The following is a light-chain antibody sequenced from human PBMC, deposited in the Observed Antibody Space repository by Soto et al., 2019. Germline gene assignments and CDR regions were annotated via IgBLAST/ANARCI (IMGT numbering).Light chain of an antibody. CDR1: QSVSSSY. V-gene: IGKV3-20*01. CDR3: QQDCSSSYT. J-gene: IGKJ2*01. Sequence: EIVLTQSPGTLSLSPGERATLSCRASQSVSSSYLAWYQQKPGQAPRLLIYGASSMATGIPDRFSGSGSGTDFTLTISRLETEDFAVYYCQQDCSSSYTFGKGTKLEIK. CDR2: GAS.